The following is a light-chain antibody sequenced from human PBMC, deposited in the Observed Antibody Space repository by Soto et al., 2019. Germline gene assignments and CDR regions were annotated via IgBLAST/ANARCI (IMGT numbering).Light chain of an antibody. V-gene: IGKV3-15*01. Sequence: EIVLTQSPGTLSLSPGERATLSCRASQSVSSSYLAWYQQKPGQAPRLLIYGAFTRATGVPARFSGSGSGTEFTLTISSLQSEDFAVYYCQQYDNWPGTFGLGTKVDIK. J-gene: IGKJ1*01. CDR1: QSVSSSY. CDR3: QQYDNWPGT. CDR2: GAF.